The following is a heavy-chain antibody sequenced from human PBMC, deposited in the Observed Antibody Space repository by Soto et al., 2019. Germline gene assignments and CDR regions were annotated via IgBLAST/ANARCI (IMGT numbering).Heavy chain of an antibody. V-gene: IGHV3-48*01. CDR3: AKDKRRKGYCSGGSCYYFDY. CDR1: GFTLSSYS. D-gene: IGHD2-15*01. CDR2: ISSSSSTI. Sequence: GGSLRLSCAASGFTLSSYSMNWVRQAPGKGLEWVSYISSSSSTIYYADSVKGRFTISRDNSKNTLYLQMNSLRAEDTAVYYCAKDKRRKGYCSGGSCYYFDYWGQGTLVTVSS. J-gene: IGHJ4*02.